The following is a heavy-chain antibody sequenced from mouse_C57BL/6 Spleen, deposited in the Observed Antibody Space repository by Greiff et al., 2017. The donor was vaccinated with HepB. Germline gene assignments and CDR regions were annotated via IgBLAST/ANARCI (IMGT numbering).Heavy chain of an antibody. CDR2: FYPGSGSI. D-gene: IGHD1-1*01. CDR1: GYTFTEYT. CDR3: ARHEDGYGSSYGYFDY. V-gene: IGHV1-62-2*01. Sequence: VQLQQSGAELVKPGASVKLSCKASGYTFTEYTIHWVKQRSGQGLEWIGWFYPGSGSIKYNEKFKDKATLTADKSSSTVYMELSRMTSEDSAVYVCARHEDGYGSSYGYFDYWGQGTTLTVSS. J-gene: IGHJ2*01.